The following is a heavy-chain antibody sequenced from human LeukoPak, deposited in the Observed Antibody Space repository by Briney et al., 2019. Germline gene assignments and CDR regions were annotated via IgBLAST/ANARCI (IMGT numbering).Heavy chain of an antibody. V-gene: IGHV4-59*10. CDR3: ARLTGGLQIAAAGREAFDI. CDR2: IYTSGST. Sequence: SETLSLTCAVYGGSFSSYYWSWIRQPAGKGLEWIGRIYTSGSTNYNPSLKSRVTMSVDTSKNQFSLKLSSVTAADTAVYYCARLTGGLQIAAAGREAFDIWGQGTMVTVSS. CDR1: GGSFSSYY. J-gene: IGHJ3*02. D-gene: IGHD6-13*01.